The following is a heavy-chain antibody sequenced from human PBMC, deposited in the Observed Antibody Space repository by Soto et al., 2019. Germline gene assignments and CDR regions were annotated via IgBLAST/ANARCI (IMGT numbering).Heavy chain of an antibody. V-gene: IGHV4-59*01. D-gene: IGHD3-10*01. CDR3: ARAGLWFGEGHAFDI. CDR1: GGSISSYY. CDR2: IYYSGST. J-gene: IGHJ3*02. Sequence: PSETLSLTCTVSGGSISSYYWSWIRQPPGKGLEWIGYIYYSGSTNYNPSLKSRVTISVDTSKNQFSLKLSSVTAADTAVYYCARAGLWFGEGHAFDIWGQGTMVTVSS.